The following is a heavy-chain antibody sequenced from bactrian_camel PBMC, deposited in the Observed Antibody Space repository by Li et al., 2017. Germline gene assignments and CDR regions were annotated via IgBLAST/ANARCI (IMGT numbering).Heavy chain of an antibody. V-gene: IGHV3S25*01. D-gene: IGHD3*01. CDR2: IPSARTGLIGP. J-gene: IGHJ4*01. CDR1: GYRYASYC. CDR3: AALIRPCPQSIATPPHLIWVQS. Sequence: QLVESGGGSVQAGGSLRLSCAASGYRYASYCMAWFRQAPGKEREWVANIPSARTGLIGPHYADSVRGRFTISLDNAESTIDLEMNNLQPEDTAMYYCAALIRPCPQSIATPPHLIWVQSWGRGTQVTV.